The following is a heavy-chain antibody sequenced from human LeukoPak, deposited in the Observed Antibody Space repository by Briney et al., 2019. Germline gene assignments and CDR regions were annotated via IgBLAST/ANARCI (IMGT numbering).Heavy chain of an antibody. CDR3: ASPHYDFWSGYYIAFDI. CDR2: ISSSSSYI. CDR1: GFTFSNYN. Sequence: GGSLRLSCAASGFTFSNYNMNWVRQAPGKGLEWVSSISSSSSYIYYADSVKGRFTISRDNAKNSLYLQMNSLRAEDTAVYYCASPHYDFWSGYYIAFDIWGQGTMVTVSS. D-gene: IGHD3-3*01. V-gene: IGHV3-21*01. J-gene: IGHJ3*02.